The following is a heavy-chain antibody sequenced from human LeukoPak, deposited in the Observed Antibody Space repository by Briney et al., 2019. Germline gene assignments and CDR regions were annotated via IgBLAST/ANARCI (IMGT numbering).Heavy chain of an antibody. V-gene: IGHV3-23*01. CDR3: AKDEHSSGYYYYYGMDV. CDR1: GFTFSSYA. CDR2: ISGSGGST. J-gene: IGHJ6*02. Sequence: GGSLRLSCAASGFTFSSYAMSWVRQAPGKGLEWVSAISGSGGSTYYADSVKGRFTISRDNSKNTLSLQMNSLRAEDTAVYYCAKDEHSSGYYYYYGMDVWGQGTTVTVSS. D-gene: IGHD3-22*01.